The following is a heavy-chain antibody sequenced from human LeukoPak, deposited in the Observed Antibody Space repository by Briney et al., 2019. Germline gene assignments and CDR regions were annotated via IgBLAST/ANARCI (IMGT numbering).Heavy chain of an antibody. CDR3: ARGYASAWYDY. J-gene: IGHJ4*02. CDR2: ISSRGDTI. CDR1: GFTFSNYG. D-gene: IGHD6-19*01. Sequence: GGSLRLSCAASGFTFSNYGMHWVRQAPGKGLEWVSYISSRGDTIYYADSVRGRFTLYRDNARNSLYLQMNSLRAEDTAVYYCARGYASAWYDYWGQGALVTVSS. V-gene: IGHV3-48*04.